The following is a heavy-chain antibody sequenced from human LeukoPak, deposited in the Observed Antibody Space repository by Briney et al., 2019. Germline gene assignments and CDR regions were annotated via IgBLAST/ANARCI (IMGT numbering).Heavy chain of an antibody. CDR1: GFTFSSYG. D-gene: IGHD2-21*02. Sequence: GGSLRLSCAASGFTFSSYGIHWVRQAPGKGLEWVAVISYDGSNKYYADSVKGRFTISRDNSKNTLYLQMNSLRAEDTDVYYCAKETDGVDAFDIWGQGTMVTVSS. CDR2: ISYDGSNK. CDR3: AKETDGVDAFDI. J-gene: IGHJ3*02. V-gene: IGHV3-30*18.